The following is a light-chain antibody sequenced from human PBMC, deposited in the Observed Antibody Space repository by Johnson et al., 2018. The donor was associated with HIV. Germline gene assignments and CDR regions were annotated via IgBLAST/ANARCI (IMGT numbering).Light chain of an antibody. CDR1: SSNIGNTY. V-gene: IGLV1-51*01. CDR2: DNN. J-gene: IGLJ1*01. CDR3: GTWDSSLSAGGV. Sequence: QSVLTQPPSVSAAPGQKVTISCSGSSSNIGNTYVSWYQQLPGTAPKLLIYDNNKRPSGIPDRFSGSKSGTSATLGITGLQTGDEADYYCGTWDSSLSAGGVFGTGTKVPVL.